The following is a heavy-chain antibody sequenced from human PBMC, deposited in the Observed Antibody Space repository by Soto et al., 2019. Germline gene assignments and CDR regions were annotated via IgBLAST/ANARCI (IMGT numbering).Heavy chain of an antibody. CDR3: ARVSSGWYRGYFDY. Sequence: SETLSLTCAVSGGSISSGGYSWSWIRQPPGKGLEWIGYIYHSGSTYYNPSLKSRVTISVDRSKNQFSLKLSPVAAADTAVYYCARVSSGWYRGYFDYWGQGTLVTVSS. D-gene: IGHD6-19*01. V-gene: IGHV4-30-2*01. CDR2: IYHSGST. CDR1: GGSISSGGYS. J-gene: IGHJ4*02.